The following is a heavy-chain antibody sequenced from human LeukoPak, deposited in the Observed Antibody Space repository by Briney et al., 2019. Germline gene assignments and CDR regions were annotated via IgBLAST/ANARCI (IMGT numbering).Heavy chain of an antibody. Sequence: PGGSLRLSCAASGFTFSSIAMHWVRQAPGKGLEWVAVISYDGSTTYYADSVKGRFSISRDNSKNTLYLHMNSLRAEDTALYYCATASYSSGPYYYGMDVWGHGTTVTVSS. J-gene: IGHJ6*02. CDR1: GFTFSSIA. CDR2: ISYDGSTT. D-gene: IGHD6-19*01. V-gene: IGHV3-30-3*01. CDR3: ATASYSSGPYYYGMDV.